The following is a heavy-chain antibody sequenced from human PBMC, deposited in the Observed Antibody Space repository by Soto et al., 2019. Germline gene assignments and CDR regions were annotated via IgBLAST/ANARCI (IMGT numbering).Heavy chain of an antibody. J-gene: IGHJ4*02. CDR3: ASAFGSSGYR. CDR2: IYHSGST. V-gene: IGHV4-30-2*01. Sequence: QLQLQESGSGLVKPSQTLSLTCAVSGGSISSGGYSWSWIRQPPGKGLEWIGYIYHSGSTYYNPSLKSRITISGDRSKTQFSLKLSSVTAAATAVYYCASAFGSSGYRWGQGTLVTVSS. D-gene: IGHD3-22*01. CDR1: GGSISSGGYS.